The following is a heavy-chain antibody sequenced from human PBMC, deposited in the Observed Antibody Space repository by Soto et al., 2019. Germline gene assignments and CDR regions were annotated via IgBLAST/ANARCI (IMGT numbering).Heavy chain of an antibody. V-gene: IGHV4-4*07. J-gene: IGHJ4*02. CDR1: GGSISSSY. Sequence: SETLSLTCTVSGGSISSSYWSWIRQPAGKGLEWIGRIYTSGSTNYNPSLKSRVTMSVDTSKNQFSLQLSSVTAADTAVYYCARVVEGTVGITTVDYWGQGTLVTVSS. CDR3: ARVVEGTVGITTVDY. CDR2: IYTSGST. D-gene: IGHD1-26*01.